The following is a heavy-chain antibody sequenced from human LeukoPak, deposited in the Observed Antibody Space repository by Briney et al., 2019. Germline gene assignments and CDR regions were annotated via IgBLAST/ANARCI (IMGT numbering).Heavy chain of an antibody. CDR1: GYTFTSYG. V-gene: IGHV1-18*01. CDR3: ARDWGRNIVVVPAAQFDY. CDR2: ISAYNGNT. Sequence: VASVKVSCKASGYTFTSYGISWVRQAPGQGLEWMGWISAYNGNTNYAQKLQGRVIMTTDTSTSTAYMELRSLRSDDTAVYYCARDWGRNIVVVPAAQFDYWGQGTLVTVSS. D-gene: IGHD2-2*01. J-gene: IGHJ4*02.